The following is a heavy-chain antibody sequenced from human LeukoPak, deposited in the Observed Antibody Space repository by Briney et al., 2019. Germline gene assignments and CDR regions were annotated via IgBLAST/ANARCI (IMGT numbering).Heavy chain of an antibody. J-gene: IGHJ4*02. D-gene: IGHD1-26*01. Sequence: PSETLSLTCTASGGSISSYYWSWIRQPPGKGLEWIGYIYYSGSTNYNPSLKSRVTISVDTSKNQFSLKLSSVTAADTAVYYCARLIGSYSHYYFDYWGQGTLVTVSS. CDR3: ARLIGSYSHYYFDY. V-gene: IGHV4-59*08. CDR1: GGSISSYY. CDR2: IYYSGST.